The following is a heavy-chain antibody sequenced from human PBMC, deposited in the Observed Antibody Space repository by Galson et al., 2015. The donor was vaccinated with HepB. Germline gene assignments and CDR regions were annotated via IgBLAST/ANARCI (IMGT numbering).Heavy chain of an antibody. CDR3: ARGGSGYDYAFDI. CDR2: IIPIFGIA. CDR1: GGTFSSYA. J-gene: IGHJ3*02. V-gene: IGHV1-69*13. D-gene: IGHD5-12*01. Sequence: SVTVSCKASGGTFSSYAISWVRQAPGQGLEWMGGIIPIFGIANYAQKLQGRVTITADESTSTAYMELSSLRSEDTAVYYCARGGSGYDYAFDIWGQGTMVTVSS.